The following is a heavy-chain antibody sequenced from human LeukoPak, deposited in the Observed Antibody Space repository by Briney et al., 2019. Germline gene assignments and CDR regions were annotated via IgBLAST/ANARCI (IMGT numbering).Heavy chain of an antibody. J-gene: IGHJ4*02. CDR1: GGSISSGDYY. CDR2: IYYSGST. CDR3: ARHHRPYSDYVGVAY. Sequence: SQTLSLTCTVSGGSISSGDYYWSWIRQPPGKGLEWIGYIYYSGSTYYNPSLKSRITISIDTSKNQFSLKLSSVTAADTAVYFCARHHRPYSDYVGVAYWGQGTLVTVSS. V-gene: IGHV4-30-4*01. D-gene: IGHD4-11*01.